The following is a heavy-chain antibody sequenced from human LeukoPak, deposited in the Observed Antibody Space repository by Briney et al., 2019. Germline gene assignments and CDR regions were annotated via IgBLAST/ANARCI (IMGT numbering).Heavy chain of an antibody. J-gene: IGHJ4*02. V-gene: IGHV3-7*03. CDR1: GFTFSSYW. Sequence: GSLRLSCSASGFTFSSYWMSWVRQTTGKGLECVAKIREDGNEKFYVDSVKGRFTISRDNSKNTLYLQMNSLRAEDTAVYYCAKDRGIISDYWGQGTLVTVSS. CDR2: IREDGNEK. D-gene: IGHD3-10*01. CDR3: AKDRGIISDY.